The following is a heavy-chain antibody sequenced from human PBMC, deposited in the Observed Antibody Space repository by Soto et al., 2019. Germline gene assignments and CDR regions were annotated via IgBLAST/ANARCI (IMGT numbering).Heavy chain of an antibody. D-gene: IGHD6-25*01. V-gene: IGHV4-39*01. CDR3: HSLPAAPRENWYFDL. J-gene: IGHJ2*01. CDR2: ISYSGRT. Sequence: SETLSLTCTVSGGSSSRSSYYWGWIRQPPGKGLEWIGSISYSGRTYYNPSLKSRVTISVDTSKSQFSLKVRSVTAADTAVYYCHSLPAAPRENWYFDLWGRGTLVTVSS. CDR1: GGSSSRSSYY.